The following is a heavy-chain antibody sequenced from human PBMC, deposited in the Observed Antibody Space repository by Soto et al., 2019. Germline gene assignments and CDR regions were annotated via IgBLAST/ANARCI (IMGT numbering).Heavy chain of an antibody. CDR2: ISSSSSSTI. J-gene: IGHJ4*02. CDR3: ASLWFGEFYFDY. V-gene: IGHV3-11*01. D-gene: IGHD3-10*01. CDR1: GFTFSDYY. Sequence: VGSLRLSCAASGFTFSDYYMSWIRQAPGKGLEWVSYISSSSSSTIYYADSVKGRFTISRDNAKNSLYLQMNSLRAEDTAVYCCASLWFGEFYFDYWGQGTLVTVSS.